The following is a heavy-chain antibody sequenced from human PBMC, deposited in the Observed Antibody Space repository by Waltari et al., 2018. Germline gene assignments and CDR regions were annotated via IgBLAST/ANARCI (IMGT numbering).Heavy chain of an antibody. Sequence: QVQLQQWGAGLLKPSETLSLTCAVYGGSFSGYYWSWIRQPPGKGLEWIGEINHSGSTNYNPSLKSRVTISVDTSKNQFSLKLSSVTAADTAVYYCARVVPIAAAAWFDPWGQGTLVTVSS. D-gene: IGHD6-13*01. CDR1: GGSFSGYY. V-gene: IGHV4-34*01. J-gene: IGHJ5*02. CDR2: INHSGST. CDR3: ARVVPIAAAAWFDP.